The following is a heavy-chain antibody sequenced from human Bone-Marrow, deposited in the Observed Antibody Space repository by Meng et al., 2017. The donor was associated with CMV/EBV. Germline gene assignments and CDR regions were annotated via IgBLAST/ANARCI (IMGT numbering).Heavy chain of an antibody. CDR1: GFTFSSYA. D-gene: IGHD4-23*01. J-gene: IGHJ4*02. CDR2: ISSSSNHI. CDR3: ASSAQRYGGNTFDS. Sequence: GESLKISCAASGFTFSSYAMHWVRQAPGKGLEWVSSISSSSNHIYYADSMKGRFTISRDNAKNSLYLQMNSLRAEDTAVYYCASSAQRYGGNTFDSWGQGTLVTVSS. V-gene: IGHV3-21*01.